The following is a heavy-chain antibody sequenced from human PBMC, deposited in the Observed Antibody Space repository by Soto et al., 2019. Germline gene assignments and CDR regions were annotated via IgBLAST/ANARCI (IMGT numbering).Heavy chain of an antibody. CDR1: GGTFMNSA. J-gene: IGHJ6*02. CDR3: ARSQCKNGVCYSLSPDLAV. Sequence: QVQLVQSGAEVKKPGSSVKVSCKASGGTFMNSAISWVRQAPGQGLEWMGGILVIFNTANYAQKFHGRLTITADEPTTTAYMELSSLKSDDTAVYFCARSQCKNGVCYSLSPDLAVWGPGTTVIVSS. D-gene: IGHD2-8*01. V-gene: IGHV1-69*01. CDR2: ILVIFNTA.